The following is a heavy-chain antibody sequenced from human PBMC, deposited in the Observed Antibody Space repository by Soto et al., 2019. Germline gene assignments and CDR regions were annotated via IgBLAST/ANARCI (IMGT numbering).Heavy chain of an antibody. J-gene: IGHJ6*03. CDR3: ARFSPPGYYYMDV. V-gene: IGHV4-31*03. Sequence: QVQLQESGPGPVKPSQTLSLTCTVSGGSISSGGYYWTWIRQPPGKGLEWIGYIHYSGRTHYHPSLESRVTISVDTSKNQFSLRLSSVTAADTAEYYCARFSPPGYYYMDVWGKGTSVTVAS. CDR2: IHYSGRT. CDR1: GGSISSGGYY.